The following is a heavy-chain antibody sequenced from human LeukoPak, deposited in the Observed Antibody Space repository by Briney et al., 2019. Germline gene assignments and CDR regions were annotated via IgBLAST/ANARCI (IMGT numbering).Heavy chain of an antibody. CDR1: GGSFSGYY. CDR2: INHSGST. J-gene: IGHJ4*02. Sequence: SETLSLTCAVYGGSFSGYYWSWTRQPPGKGLEWIGEINHSGSTNYNPSLKSRVTISVDTSKNQFSLKLSSVTAADTAVYYCARDKINAFDYWGQGTLVTVSS. CDR3: ARDKINAFDY. D-gene: IGHD2-8*01. V-gene: IGHV4-34*01.